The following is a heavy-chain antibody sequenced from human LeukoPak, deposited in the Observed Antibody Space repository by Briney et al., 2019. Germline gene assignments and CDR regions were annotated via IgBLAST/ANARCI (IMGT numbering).Heavy chain of an antibody. CDR2: IYYSGST. D-gene: IGHD3-16*02. J-gene: IGHJ4*02. CDR1: GGSFSGYY. V-gene: IGHV4-34*01. Sequence: SETLSLTCAVYGGSFSGYYWSWIRQPPGKGLEWIGSIYYSGSTHYNPSLKSRVTISVDTSKNQFSLKLSSVTAADTAVYYCARAYYDYVWGSYRHIDYWGQGTLVTVSS. CDR3: ARAYYDYVWGSYRHIDY.